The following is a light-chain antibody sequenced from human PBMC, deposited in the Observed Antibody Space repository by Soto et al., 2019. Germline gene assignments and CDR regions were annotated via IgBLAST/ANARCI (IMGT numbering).Light chain of an antibody. CDR2: AAS. J-gene: IGKJ1*01. V-gene: IGKV1-39*01. CDR1: QNIASY. CDR3: QQNFYVPRT. Sequence: DIQMTQSPSSLSASVGDRVTITCRASQNIASYLNWYQQRPGKAPELLIYAASSLQSGVPLRFSGSGSGTEFTLTIDSLQPEDFASYYCQQNFYVPRTFGQGTKVEI.